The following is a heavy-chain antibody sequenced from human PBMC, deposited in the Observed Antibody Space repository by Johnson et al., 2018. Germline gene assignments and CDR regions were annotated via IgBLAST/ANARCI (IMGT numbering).Heavy chain of an antibody. CDR2: IYYTGST. CDR1: GGSFSGYY. J-gene: IGHJ6*02. CDR3: AKDTRLCHYGRDV. V-gene: IGHV4-34*11. Sequence: QEQLQQLGAGLLKPSEPLSLTCAVYGGSFSGYYWSWLRQPPGKGLEWIGDIYYTGSTNYNHSLKSRVTISVDTAKNQFALTLSSVTAADTAVDYCAKDTRLCHYGRDVWGQGTTVTVSS. D-gene: IGHD2-21*01.